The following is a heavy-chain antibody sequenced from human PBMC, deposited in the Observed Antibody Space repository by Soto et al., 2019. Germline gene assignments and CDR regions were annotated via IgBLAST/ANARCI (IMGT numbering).Heavy chain of an antibody. V-gene: IGHV4-34*01. Sequence: QVQLQQWGAGLLKPSETLSLTCAVYGGSFSGYYWSWIRQSPGKGLEWIGEINDSGRTNYNPSLTSRVTISVDTSKKQFSLNLRSVTAADTAVYYCGSVLRYLWGQGTLVTVSS. J-gene: IGHJ4*02. CDR3: GSVLRYL. CDR2: INDSGRT. D-gene: IGHD3-16*01. CDR1: GGSFSGYY.